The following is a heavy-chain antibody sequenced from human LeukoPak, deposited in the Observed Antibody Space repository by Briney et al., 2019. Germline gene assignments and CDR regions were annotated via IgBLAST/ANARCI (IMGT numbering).Heavy chain of an antibody. CDR2: IYYSGST. D-gene: IGHD2-2*01. J-gene: IGHJ6*04. Sequence: SDTLSLTCTVSGGPISSYYLSWIGQPPGKGLEWIGYIYYSGSTHYNPSLKSRITLSVDTSKNQFSLKLTSVTAAGTAVYCCARDREYQLNYCYGMDVWGKGTTVTVSS. V-gene: IGHV4-59*01. CDR3: ARDREYQLNYCYGMDV. CDR1: GGPISSYY.